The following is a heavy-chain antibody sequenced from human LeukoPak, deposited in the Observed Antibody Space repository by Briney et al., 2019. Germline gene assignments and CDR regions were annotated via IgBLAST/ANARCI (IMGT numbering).Heavy chain of an antibody. CDR1: GYTFTGYY. CDR3: ARACSGGSCLDAFDI. CDR2: ISPNSGGT. V-gene: IGHV1-2*02. J-gene: IGHJ3*02. D-gene: IGHD2-15*01. Sequence: ASVKVSCKASGYTFTGYYMHWVRQAPGQGLEWMGWISPNSGGTNYAQKFQGRVTMTRDTSISTAYMELSRLRSDDTAVYYCARACSGGSCLDAFDIWGQGTMVTVSS.